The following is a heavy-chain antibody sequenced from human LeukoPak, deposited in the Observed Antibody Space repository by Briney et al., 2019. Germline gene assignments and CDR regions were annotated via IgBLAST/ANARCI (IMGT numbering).Heavy chain of an antibody. D-gene: IGHD3-9*01. Sequence: GGSLRLSCAASGFTFDDYAMHWVRQAPGKGLEWVSLISGDGGSTYYADSVKGRFTISRDNSKNSLYLQMNSLRAEDTAVYYCARMTRGYYDILTGYYDYYYYGMDVWGQGTTVTVSS. CDR2: ISGDGGST. V-gene: IGHV3-43*02. J-gene: IGHJ6*02. CDR1: GFTFDDYA. CDR3: ARMTRGYYDILTGYYDYYYYGMDV.